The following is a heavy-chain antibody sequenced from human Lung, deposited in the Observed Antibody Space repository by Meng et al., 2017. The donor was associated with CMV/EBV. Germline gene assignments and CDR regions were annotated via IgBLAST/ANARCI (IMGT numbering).Heavy chain of an antibody. D-gene: IGHD2-8*02. J-gene: IGHJ6*02. CDR2: ISWISGSI. CDR3: AKGSGGVYYYYGMDV. CDR1: GFTFDDYA. Sequence: SXKISCAASGFTFDDYAMHWVRQAPGKGLEWVSGISWISGSIGYADSVKGRFTISRDNAKDSLYLQMNSLRAEDTALYYCAKGSGGVYYYYGMDVWGQGTTVTGAS. V-gene: IGHV3-9*01.